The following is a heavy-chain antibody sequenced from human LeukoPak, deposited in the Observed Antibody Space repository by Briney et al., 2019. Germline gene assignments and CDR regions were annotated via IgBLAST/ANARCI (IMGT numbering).Heavy chain of an antibody. CDR2: INHSGST. CDR3: ARYGSPGCSGGSCQDYYYGMDV. CDR1: GGSISSGGYY. Sequence: PSQTLSLTCTVSGGSISSGGYYWSWIRQPPGKGLEWIGEINHSGSTNYNPSLKSRVTISVDTSKNQFSLKLSSVTAADTAVYYCARYGSPGCSGGSCQDYYYGMDVWGQGTTVTVSS. V-gene: IGHV4-30-2*01. D-gene: IGHD2-15*01. J-gene: IGHJ6*02.